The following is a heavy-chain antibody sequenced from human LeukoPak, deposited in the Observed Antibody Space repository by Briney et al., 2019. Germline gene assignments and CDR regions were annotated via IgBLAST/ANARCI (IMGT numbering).Heavy chain of an antibody. V-gene: IGHV1-18*01. D-gene: IGHD3-9*01. J-gene: IGHJ6*02. CDR1: GYTFTSYG. CDR3: ARRTLVIIPRYYYYGMDV. CDR2: ISAYNGNT. Sequence: XSVKVSCKASGYTFTSYGISWVRQAPGQGLEWMGWISAYNGNTNYAQKLQGRVTMTTDTSTSTAYMELRSLRSDDTAVYYCARRTLVIIPRYYYYGMDVWGQGTTVTVSS.